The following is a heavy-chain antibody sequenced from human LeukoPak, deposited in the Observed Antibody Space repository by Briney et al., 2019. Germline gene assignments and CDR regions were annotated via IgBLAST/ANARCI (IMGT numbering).Heavy chain of an antibody. J-gene: IGHJ4*02. CDR2: ISYDGSNK. Sequence: GGSLRLSCAASGFTFSSYAMHWVRQAPGKGLEWVAVISYDGSNKYYADSVKGRFTISRDNSKNTLYLQMNSLRAEDTAMYYCARCDYFDYWGQGTLVTVSS. V-gene: IGHV3-30-3*01. CDR3: ARCDYFDY. CDR1: GFTFSSYA.